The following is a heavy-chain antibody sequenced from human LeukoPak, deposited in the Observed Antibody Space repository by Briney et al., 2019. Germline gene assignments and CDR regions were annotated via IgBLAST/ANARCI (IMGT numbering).Heavy chain of an antibody. J-gene: IGHJ4*02. V-gene: IGHV3-23*01. CDR2: TSGSGGST. CDR1: GFTFSSYA. D-gene: IGHD4-17*01. CDR3: ATTKPTYGDYSQIDY. Sequence: GGSLRLSCAASGFTFSSYAMSWVRQAPGKGLEWVSATSGSGGSTYYADSVKGRFTISRDNSKNTLYLQMNSLRAEDTAVYYCATTKPTYGDYSQIDYWGQGTLVTVSS.